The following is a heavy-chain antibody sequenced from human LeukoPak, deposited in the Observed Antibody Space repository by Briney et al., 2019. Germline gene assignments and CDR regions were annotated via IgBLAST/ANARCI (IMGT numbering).Heavy chain of an antibody. CDR2: ITDNGGGT. D-gene: IGHD6-6*01. CDR1: GFTFSHYA. Sequence: GGSLRLSCAASGFTFSHYAMSWVRQAPGKGLDWISAITDNGGGTYYADSVKGRFTISRDNSKNTLYLQMNSLRAEDTAMYYCARGSKTIAAPDYWGQGTLVTVSS. V-gene: IGHV3-23*01. CDR3: ARGSKTIAAPDY. J-gene: IGHJ4*02.